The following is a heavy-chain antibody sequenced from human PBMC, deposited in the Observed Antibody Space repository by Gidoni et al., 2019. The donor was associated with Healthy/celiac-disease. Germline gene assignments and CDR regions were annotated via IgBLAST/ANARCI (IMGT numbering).Heavy chain of an antibody. D-gene: IGHD3-22*01. V-gene: IGHV3-23*01. CDR2: ISGSGGST. J-gene: IGHJ4*02. CDR3: AKDRGGRIVVVIPDY. Sequence: WVSAISGSGGSTYYVDSVKGRFTISRDNSKNTLYLQMNSLRAEDTAVYYCAKDRGGRIVVVIPDYWGQGTLVTVS.